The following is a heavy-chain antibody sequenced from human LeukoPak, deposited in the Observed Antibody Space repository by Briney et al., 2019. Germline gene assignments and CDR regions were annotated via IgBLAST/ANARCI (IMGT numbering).Heavy chain of an antibody. D-gene: IGHD5-18*01. CDR3: APRGDIEHSYGYGKWLDP. CDR2: INHSGST. J-gene: IGHJ5*02. CDR1: GGSFSGYY. V-gene: IGHV4-34*01. Sequence: SETLSPTCAVYGGSFSGYYWSWIRQPPGKGLEWIGEINHSGSTNYNASLKSRVTISVDTSKNQFSLRLSSVTAADTAVYYCAPRGDIEHSYGYGKWLDPWGQGTRVTVSS.